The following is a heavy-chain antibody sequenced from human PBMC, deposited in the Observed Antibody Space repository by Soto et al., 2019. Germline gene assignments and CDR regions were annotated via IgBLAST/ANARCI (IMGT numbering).Heavy chain of an antibody. V-gene: IGHV4-34*01. J-gene: IGHJ4*02. D-gene: IGHD3-10*01. CDR2: INHSGSA. Sequence: PSETLSLTCAVYVGSFNGYYWSCIRHPPGKWLEWIGEINHSGSANYNPTFKSRVSISVDTSKNQLSLQLSSVSAADTAVYYCAKGPQGGYYDSGSFYSSVNWGQGTLVTVFS. CDR1: VGSFNGYY. CDR3: AKGPQGGYYDSGSFYSSVN.